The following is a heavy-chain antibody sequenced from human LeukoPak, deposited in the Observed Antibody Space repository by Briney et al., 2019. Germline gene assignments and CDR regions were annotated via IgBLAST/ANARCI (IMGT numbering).Heavy chain of an antibody. Sequence: SETLSLTCAVSGYSISSGYYWGWIRQPPGKGLEWIGNIYHSGSPHYNPSLKSRVTISVYTSKNQFSLKVSSVTVADTAGYYCARAQRSYDSSGYLRPYAFDIWGQGTMVTVSS. V-gene: IGHV4-38-2*01. J-gene: IGHJ3*02. CDR3: ARAQRSYDSSGYLRPYAFDI. D-gene: IGHD3-22*01. CDR2: IYHSGSP. CDR1: GYSISSGYY.